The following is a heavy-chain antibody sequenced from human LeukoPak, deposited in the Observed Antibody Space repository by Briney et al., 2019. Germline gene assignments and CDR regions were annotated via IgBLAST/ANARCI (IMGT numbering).Heavy chain of an antibody. V-gene: IGHV1-2*02. CDR3: ARDHGWFGESDAFDI. J-gene: IGHJ3*02. Sequence: ASVKVSCKASGYTFTSYGISWVRQAPGQGLEWMGWINPNSGGTNYAQNFQGRVTMTRDTSISTAYMELSSLRSDDTAVYYCARDHGWFGESDAFDIWGQGTMVTVSS. D-gene: IGHD3-10*01. CDR1: GYTFTSYG. CDR2: INPNSGGT.